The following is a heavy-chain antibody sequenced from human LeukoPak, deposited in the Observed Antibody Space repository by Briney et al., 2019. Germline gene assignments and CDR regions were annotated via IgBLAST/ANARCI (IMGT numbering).Heavy chain of an antibody. V-gene: IGHV1-8*01. J-gene: IGHJ5*02. Sequence: ASVKVSCKASGYTFTSYDINWVRQATGQGLEWMGWMNPNSGNTGYAQTFQGRVTMTRNTSISTAYMELSSLRSEDTAVYYCARGLRFLEWLLSWFDPWGQGTLVTVSS. CDR3: ARGLRFLEWLLSWFDP. CDR2: MNPNSGNT. CDR1: GYTFTSYD. D-gene: IGHD3-3*01.